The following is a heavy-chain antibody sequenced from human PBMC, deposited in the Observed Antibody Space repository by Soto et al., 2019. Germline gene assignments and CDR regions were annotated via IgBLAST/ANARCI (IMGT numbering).Heavy chain of an antibody. CDR3: ARDWGRGQFLTNKDY. CDR1: GDIFSRST. J-gene: IGHJ4*02. D-gene: IGHD3-9*01. V-gene: IGHV1-69*04. CDR2: FIPMLGIA. Sequence: GASVKVSCTASGDIFSRSTFSWVRQAPGQGLERMGRFIPMLGIANYAQTFQGRVTITADKSTSTAYMDLSSLRSDDTAVYYCARDWGRGQFLTNKDYWGQGTLVTVSS.